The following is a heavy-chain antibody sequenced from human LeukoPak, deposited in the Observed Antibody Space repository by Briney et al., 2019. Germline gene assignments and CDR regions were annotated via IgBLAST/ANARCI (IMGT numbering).Heavy chain of an antibody. V-gene: IGHV1-2*02. CDR3: ARGAGPTDYYYYYYMDV. CDR2: INPNSGGT. CDR1: GYTFTGYY. J-gene: IGHJ6*03. D-gene: IGHD1/OR15-1a*01. Sequence: ASVKVSCKASGYTFTGYYMHWVRQAPGQGLEWMGWINPNSGGTNYAQKFQGRVTMTRDTSISTAYMELSRLRSDDTAVYYCARGAGPTDYYYYYYMDVWGKGTTVTVSS.